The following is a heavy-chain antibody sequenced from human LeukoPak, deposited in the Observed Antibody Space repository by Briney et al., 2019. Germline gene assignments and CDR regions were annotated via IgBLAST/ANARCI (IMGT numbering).Heavy chain of an antibody. V-gene: IGHV3-43*01. CDR1: GFTFDDYT. CDR2: ISWDGGST. Sequence: GGSLRLSCTASGFTFDDYTMHWVRQAPGRGLEWVSLISWDGGSTYYADSVKGRFTISRDNSKNTLYLQMNSLRAEDTAVYYCAKDGAPWAFDIWGQGTMVTVSS. J-gene: IGHJ3*02. CDR3: AKDGAPWAFDI.